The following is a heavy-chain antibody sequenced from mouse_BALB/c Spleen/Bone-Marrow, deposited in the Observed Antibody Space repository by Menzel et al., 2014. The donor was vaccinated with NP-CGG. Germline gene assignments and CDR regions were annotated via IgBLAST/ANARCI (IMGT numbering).Heavy chain of an antibody. D-gene: IGHD2-4*01. J-gene: IGHJ4*01. CDR3: ARVLRVYAMDY. CDR2: ISSGGSYT. V-gene: IGHV5-9*02. Sequence: DVKLVESGGGLVKPGGSLKLPCAASGFAFSSYDMSWVRQTPEKRLEWVATISSGGSYTYYPDSVKGRFTISRDNARNTLYLQMSSLRSEDTALYYCARVLRVYAMDYWGQGTSVTVSS. CDR1: GFAFSSYD.